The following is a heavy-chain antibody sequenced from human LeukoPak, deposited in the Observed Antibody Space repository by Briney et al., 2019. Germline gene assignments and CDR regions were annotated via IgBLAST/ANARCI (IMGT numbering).Heavy chain of an antibody. J-gene: IGHJ4*02. V-gene: IGHV4-39*01. CDR3: VRVKSGSISDS. D-gene: IGHD1-26*01. CDR1: GGSISSSSYY. CDR2: IYYSGST. Sequence: ASETLSLTCTVSGGSISSSSYYWGWIRQPPGKGLEWIGSIYYSGSTYYNPSLKSRVTISVDTSKNQFSLKLSSVTAADTAVYYCVRVKSGSISDSWGQGTLVTVSS.